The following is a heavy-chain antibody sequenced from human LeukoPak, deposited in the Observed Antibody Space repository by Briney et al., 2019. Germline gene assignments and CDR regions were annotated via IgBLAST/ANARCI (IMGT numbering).Heavy chain of an antibody. CDR3: ARTSNYYGSGSYYNSVDY. V-gene: IGHV1-46*01. CDR1: GYTFTSYY. Sequence: ASVKVSCKASGYTFTSYYIHWVRQAPGEGLEWMGIINPSGGSTSYAQKFQGRVTMTRDMSTSTVYMELSSLRSEDTAVYYCARTSNYYGSGSYYNSVDYWGQGTLVTVSS. J-gene: IGHJ4*02. CDR2: INPSGGST. D-gene: IGHD3-10*01.